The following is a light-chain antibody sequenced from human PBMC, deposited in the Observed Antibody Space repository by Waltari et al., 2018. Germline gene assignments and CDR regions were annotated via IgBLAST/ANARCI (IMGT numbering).Light chain of an antibody. CDR2: KAS. J-gene: IGLJ3*02. CDR1: ALAKQY. Sequence: SSELTQPPSLSVSPGQTAKITCSGEALAKQYTYWYQQKSGQAPVLPIDKASERPSMTAERFSGASSGTTVTLTISGVQAEDEADYFCQSSDSSGTWVFGGGTKLTVL. CDR3: QSSDSSGTWV. V-gene: IGLV3-25*03.